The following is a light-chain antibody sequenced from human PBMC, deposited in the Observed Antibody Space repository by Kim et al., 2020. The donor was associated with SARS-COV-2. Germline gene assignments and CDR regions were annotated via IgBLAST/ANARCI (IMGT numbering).Light chain of an antibody. CDR1: SLRDYY. CDR3: NSRASSGDRYV. CDR2: SKN. V-gene: IGLV3-19*01. J-gene: IGLJ1*01. Sequence: SSELTQDPAVYVALGQTVRITCQGDSLRDYYASWYRQKPGQAPVLVIYSKNSRPSGIPDRFSGSSSGDTASLTITGAQAEDEADYYCNSRASSGDRYVFGTGTKVTVL.